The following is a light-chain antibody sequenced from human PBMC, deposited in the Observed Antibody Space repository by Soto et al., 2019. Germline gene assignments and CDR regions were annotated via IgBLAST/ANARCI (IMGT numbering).Light chain of an antibody. V-gene: IGKV1-5*03. Sequence: DMQITQSPSTLSGSVGDRVTITCRASQTISSWLAWYQQKPGKAPKLLIYKASTLKSGVPSRFSGSGSGTEFTLTISSLQPDDFANYYCQHYNSYSEAFGQGTKVDI. CDR1: QTISSW. J-gene: IGKJ1*01. CDR3: QHYNSYSEA. CDR2: KAS.